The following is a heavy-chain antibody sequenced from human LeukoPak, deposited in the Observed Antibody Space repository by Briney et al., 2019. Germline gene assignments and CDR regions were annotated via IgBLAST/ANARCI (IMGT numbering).Heavy chain of an antibody. J-gene: IGHJ4*02. CDR3: ARQRGPFDY. Sequence: SETLSLTCTVSGGSISSSSYYWGWIRQPPGKGLEWIGSIYYSGSTYSNPSLKSRVTISVDTSKNQFSLKLSSVTAADTAVYYCARQRGPFDYWGQGTLVTVSS. CDR2: IYYSGST. CDR1: GGSISSSSYY. V-gene: IGHV4-39*01.